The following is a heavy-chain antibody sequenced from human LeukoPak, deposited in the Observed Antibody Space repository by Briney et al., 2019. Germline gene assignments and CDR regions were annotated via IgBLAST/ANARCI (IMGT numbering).Heavy chain of an antibody. Sequence: GGSLRLSCAASGFTFSNAWMSWVRQAPGKGLEWVANIKQDGSEKHYVDSVKGRFTISRDNAKNSLYLQMNSLRAEDTAVYYCAREPHVEMATLDYWGQGTLVTVSS. D-gene: IGHD5-24*01. CDR3: AREPHVEMATLDY. J-gene: IGHJ4*02. CDR1: GFTFSNAW. CDR2: IKQDGSEK. V-gene: IGHV3-7*01.